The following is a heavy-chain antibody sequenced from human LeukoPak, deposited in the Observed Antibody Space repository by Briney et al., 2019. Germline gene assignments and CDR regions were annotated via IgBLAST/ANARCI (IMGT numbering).Heavy chain of an antibody. J-gene: IGHJ3*02. V-gene: IGHV4-39*01. CDR1: GGSISSSSYY. CDR3: ARHGGFSYGFVNDAFGI. Sequence: SETLSLTCTVSGGSISSSSYYWGWIRQPPGKGLEWIGTIYYSGSTYYNPSLKSRVTISVDTSKNQFSLKLSSVTAADTAVYYCARHGGFSYGFVNDAFGIWGQGGMVTVSS. CDR2: IYYSGST. D-gene: IGHD5-18*01.